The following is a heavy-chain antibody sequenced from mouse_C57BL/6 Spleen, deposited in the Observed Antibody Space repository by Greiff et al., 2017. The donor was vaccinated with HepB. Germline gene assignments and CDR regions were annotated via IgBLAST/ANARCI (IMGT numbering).Heavy chain of an antibody. CDR2: IGPGSGST. Sequence: QVHVKQSGAELVKPGASVKISCKASGYTFTDYYINWVKQRPGQGLEWIGKIGPGSGSTYYNEKFKGKATLTADKSSSTAYMQLSSLTSEDSAVYFCASRPTVVATGFDYWGQGTTLTVSS. D-gene: IGHD1-1*01. V-gene: IGHV1-77*01. CDR3: ASRPTVVATGFDY. J-gene: IGHJ2*01. CDR1: GYTFTDYY.